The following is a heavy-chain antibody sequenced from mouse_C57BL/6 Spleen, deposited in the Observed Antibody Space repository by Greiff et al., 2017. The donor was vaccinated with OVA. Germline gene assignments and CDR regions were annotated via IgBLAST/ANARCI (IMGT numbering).Heavy chain of an antibody. CDR3: AIRQLTWFAY. V-gene: IGHV1-42*01. Sequence: VQLKESGPELVKPGASVKISCKASGYSFTGYYMNWVKQSPEKSLEWIGEINPSTGGTTYNQKFKAKATLTVDKSSSTAYMQLKSLTSEDSAVYYCAIRQLTWFAYWGQGTLVTVSA. CDR2: INPSTGGT. CDR1: GYSFTGYY. D-gene: IGHD3-2*02. J-gene: IGHJ3*01.